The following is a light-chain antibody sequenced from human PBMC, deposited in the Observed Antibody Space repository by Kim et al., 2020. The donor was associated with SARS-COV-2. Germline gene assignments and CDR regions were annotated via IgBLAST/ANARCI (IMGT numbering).Light chain of an antibody. CDR1: QSISSW. CDR3: QQYNSYT. CDR2: DAS. Sequence: TLSASVGDRVTITCRASQSISSWLAWYQQKPGKAPNLLIYDASTLESGVPSRFSGSGSGTEFTLTISSLQPDDFATYYCQQYNSYTFGQGTKLEI. V-gene: IGKV1-5*01. J-gene: IGKJ2*01.